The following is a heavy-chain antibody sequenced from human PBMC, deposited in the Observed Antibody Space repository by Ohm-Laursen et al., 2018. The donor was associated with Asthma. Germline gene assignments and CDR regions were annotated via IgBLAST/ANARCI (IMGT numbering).Heavy chain of an antibody. D-gene: IGHD3-22*01. CDR2: IYYSGLT. CDR3: ARGTFYYESTGYYFFDH. J-gene: IGHJ4*02. V-gene: IGHV4-31*03. Sequence: TLSLTCTVSGGSISNGSYYWSWIRQHPGKDLEWIGYIYYSGLTYSNPSLRSRVSISVDTSKNQFSLNLTPVTAADTAVYYCARGTFYYESTGYYFFDHWGQGALVTVSS. CDR1: GGSISNGSYY.